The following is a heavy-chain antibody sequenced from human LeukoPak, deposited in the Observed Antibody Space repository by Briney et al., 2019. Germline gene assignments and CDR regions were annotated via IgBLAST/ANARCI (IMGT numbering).Heavy chain of an antibody. Sequence: PGGSLRPSCAASGLTFSSHRMHWVRQAPGKGLVWVSHIKSDGISTSYADSVKGRFTISRDNAKNTLYLQMNSLRAEDTAVYYCAGTLSCLLWGQGTLVTVSS. CDR3: AGTLSCLL. J-gene: IGHJ4*02. CDR2: IKSDGIST. V-gene: IGHV3-74*01. CDR1: GLTFSSHR. D-gene: IGHD2-15*01.